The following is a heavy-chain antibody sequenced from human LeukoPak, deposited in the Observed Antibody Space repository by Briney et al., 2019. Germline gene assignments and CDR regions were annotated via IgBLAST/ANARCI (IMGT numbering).Heavy chain of an antibody. J-gene: IGHJ5*02. CDR2: IYHTGST. CDR1: GYSISSGYY. CDR3: ARAYSSSWYFNWFDP. D-gene: IGHD6-13*01. Sequence: SETLSLTCTVSGYSISSGYYWAWIRQPPGKGLEWIGNIYHTGSTYYNPSLKSRVTISVDTSKNQLSLKLSSVTAADTAVYYSARAYSSSWYFNWFDPWGQGTLVTVSS. V-gene: IGHV4-38-2*02.